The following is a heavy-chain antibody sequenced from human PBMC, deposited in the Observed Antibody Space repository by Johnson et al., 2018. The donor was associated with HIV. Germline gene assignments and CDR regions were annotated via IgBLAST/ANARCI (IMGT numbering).Heavy chain of an antibody. Sequence: QVQLVESGGGVVQPGRSLRLSCAASGFTFSSYAMHWVRQAPGKGLEWVAVISYDGSNKYYADSVKGRFTISRDNSKNTLYLQMNSLRAEDTAVYYCATLEYSSSPGGYGAFDMWGQGTLVTVSS. CDR2: ISYDGSNK. J-gene: IGHJ3*02. CDR3: ATLEYSSSPGGYGAFDM. D-gene: IGHD6-6*01. CDR1: GFTFSSYA. V-gene: IGHV3-30*04.